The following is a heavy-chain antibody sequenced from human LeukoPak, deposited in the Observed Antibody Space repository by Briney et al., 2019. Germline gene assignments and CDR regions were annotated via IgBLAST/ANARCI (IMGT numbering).Heavy chain of an antibody. D-gene: IGHD2-21*02. Sequence: SETLSLTCAVYGGSFSGYYWSWTRQPPGKGLEWIGEINHSGSTNYNPSLKSRVTISVDTSKNQFSLKLSSVTAADTAVYYCARWVTGLDYWGQGTLVTVSS. V-gene: IGHV4-34*01. J-gene: IGHJ4*02. CDR2: INHSGST. CDR3: ARWVTGLDY. CDR1: GGSFSGYY.